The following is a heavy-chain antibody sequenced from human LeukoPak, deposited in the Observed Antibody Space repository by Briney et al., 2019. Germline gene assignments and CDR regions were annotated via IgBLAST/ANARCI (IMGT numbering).Heavy chain of an antibody. CDR3: ARGPTRYFDWLSIDY. V-gene: IGHV3-74*01. CDR2: INSDGSSR. J-gene: IGHJ4*02. CDR1: GFTFSSYW. D-gene: IGHD3-9*01. Sequence: AGGSLRLSCAASGFTFSSYWMHWVRQAPGKGLVWVSRINSDGSSRTYADSVKGRFTISRDNARNTLYLEMNSLRAEDTAVYYCARGPTRYFDWLSIDYWGQGTLVAVSS.